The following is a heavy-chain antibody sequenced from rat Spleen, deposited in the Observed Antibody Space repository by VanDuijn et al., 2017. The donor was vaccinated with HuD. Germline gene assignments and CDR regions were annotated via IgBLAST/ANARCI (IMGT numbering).Heavy chain of an antibody. V-gene: IGHV5S13*01. CDR3: ARLGVVITSGVMDA. CDR2: ISPSGGTT. Sequence: EVQLVESDGGLVQPGRSLKLSCAASGFTFSDYYMAWVRQAPTKGLEWVASISPSGGTTYYRDSVKGRFTISRDNAKNTQYLQMDSLRSEDTASYYCARLGVVITSGVMDAWGQGASVTVSS. J-gene: IGHJ4*01. D-gene: IGHD1-12*02. CDR1: GFTFSDYY.